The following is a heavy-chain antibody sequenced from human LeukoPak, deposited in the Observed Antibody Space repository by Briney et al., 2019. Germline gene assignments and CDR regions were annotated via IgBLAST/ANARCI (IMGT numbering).Heavy chain of an antibody. V-gene: IGHV3-30-3*01. J-gene: IGHJ4*01. CDR2: ISYDGSNK. CDR3: ARDPGYCDYASC. D-gene: IGHD2-15*01. CDR1: GFTFSSYA. Sequence: GGSLRLSCAASGFTFSSYAMSWVRQAPGKGLEWVAVISYDGSNKYYTDSVKGRFTISRDDSKSTLYLQMNSLRAEDTAVYYCARDPGYCDYASCWGQGTLVTVSS.